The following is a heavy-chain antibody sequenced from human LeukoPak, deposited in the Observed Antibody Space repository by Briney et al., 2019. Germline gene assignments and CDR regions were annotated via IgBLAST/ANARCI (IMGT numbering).Heavy chain of an antibody. D-gene: IGHD2-2*01. CDR2: ISPSGNYI. CDR3: ARDLSSSTSCYSY. J-gene: IGHJ4*02. Sequence: SISPSGNYIYYAASVEGRFTISRDNAKNSLYMEMNSLRAEDTAVYYCARDLSSSTSCYSYWGQGTLVTVSS. V-gene: IGHV3-21*01.